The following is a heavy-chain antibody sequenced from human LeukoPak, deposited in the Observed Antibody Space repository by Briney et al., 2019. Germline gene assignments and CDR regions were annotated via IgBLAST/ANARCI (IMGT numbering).Heavy chain of an antibody. V-gene: IGHV3-21*01. CDR3: ARMGAAAATGAFDI. CDR1: GFTFIRYD. D-gene: IGHD6-13*01. Sequence: GGSLRLSCEASGFTFIRYDMNWVRQPPGKGLEWVSSFSRNNHYVSYADSVKGRFTISRDNAKNSLYLQMNSLRAEDTAVYYCARMGAAAATGAFDIWGQGTMVTVSS. J-gene: IGHJ3*02. CDR2: FSRNNHYV.